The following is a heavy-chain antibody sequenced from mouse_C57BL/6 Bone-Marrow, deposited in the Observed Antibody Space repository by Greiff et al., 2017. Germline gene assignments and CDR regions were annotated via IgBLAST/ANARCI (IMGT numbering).Heavy chain of an antibody. CDR1: GYTFTSYW. D-gene: IGHD1-1*01. J-gene: IGHJ2*01. CDR2: IYPGSGST. V-gene: IGHV1-55*01. Sequence: VQLQQPGAELVKPGASVKMSCKASGYTFTSYWITWVKQRPGHGLEWIGDIYPGSGSTNYNEKFKSKAKLTVDTSSSTAYMQLSSLTSEDSAVYYCARSSYYGSSYFDYWGQGTTLTVSS. CDR3: ARSSYYGSSYFDY.